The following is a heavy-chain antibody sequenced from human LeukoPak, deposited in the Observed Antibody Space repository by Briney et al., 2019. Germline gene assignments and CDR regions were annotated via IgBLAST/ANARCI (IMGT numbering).Heavy chain of an antibody. Sequence: ASVKDSCKASGYTFTSYAMNWVRQAPGQGLEGMGWINTNTGNPTYAQGFTGGFVFSLDTSVSTAYLQISRLQAEDTAVYYCARASITMMMANFFDYWGQGTLVTVSS. D-gene: IGHD3-22*01. CDR2: INTNTGNP. V-gene: IGHV7-4-1*02. CDR1: GYTFTSYA. J-gene: IGHJ4*02. CDR3: ARASITMMMANFFDY.